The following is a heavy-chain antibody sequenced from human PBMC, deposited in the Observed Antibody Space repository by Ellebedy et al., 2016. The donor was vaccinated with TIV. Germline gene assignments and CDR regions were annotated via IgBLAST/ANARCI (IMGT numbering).Heavy chain of an antibody. Sequence: GESLKISCAASGFYFSSYWMTWVRQAPGTGLEWVANIKQDGSETYYVDSVKGRFTISRDNAKNSLYLHMDSLRGEDTAVYYCARGQGWYFDLWGRGTLVTVSS. J-gene: IGHJ2*01. CDR1: GFYFSSYW. V-gene: IGHV3-7*01. CDR2: IKQDGSET. CDR3: ARGQGWYFDL.